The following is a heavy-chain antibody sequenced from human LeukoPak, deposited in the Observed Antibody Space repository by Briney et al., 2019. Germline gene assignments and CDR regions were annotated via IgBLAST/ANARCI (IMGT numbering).Heavy chain of an antibody. CDR2: ISSSGSTI. Sequence: GGSLRLSCAASGFTFSSYEMNWVRQAPGKGLEWVPYISSSGSTIYYADSVEGRFTISRDNAKNSLYLQMNSLRAEDTAVYYCARGFWSGYYTPFDYWGQGTLVTVSS. D-gene: IGHD3-3*01. CDR3: ARGFWSGYYTPFDY. CDR1: GFTFSSYE. J-gene: IGHJ4*02. V-gene: IGHV3-48*03.